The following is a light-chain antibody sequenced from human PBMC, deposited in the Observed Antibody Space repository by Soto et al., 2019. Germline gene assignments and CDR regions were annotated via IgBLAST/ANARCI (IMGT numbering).Light chain of an antibody. J-gene: IGLJ1*01. V-gene: IGLV2-14*03. CDR3: SSYTISSTYV. CDR1: SSDVGGYNY. CDR2: DVS. Sequence: QSVLTQPASVSGSPGQSITISCTGTSSDVGGYNYVSWYQQHPGKAPELMMYDVSNRPSGVSNRFSGSKSGNTASLTISGLQAEDEADYYCSSYTISSTYVFGTGTKLTVL.